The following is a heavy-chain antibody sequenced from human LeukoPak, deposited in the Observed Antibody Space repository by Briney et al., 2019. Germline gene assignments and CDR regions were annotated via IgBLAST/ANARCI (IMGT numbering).Heavy chain of an antibody. D-gene: IGHD3-9*01. V-gene: IGHV3-7*01. CDR2: IKQDGSEK. CDR1: GFTFSSYR. J-gene: IGHJ4*02. CDR3: ACDDILTGYFPVDY. Sequence: GGSLRLSCAASGFTFSSYRMSWVRQAPGRGLEWVANIKQDGSEKYYVDSVKGRFTISRDNAKNSLYLQMNSLRAEDTAVYYCACDDILTGYFPVDYWGQGTLVTVSS.